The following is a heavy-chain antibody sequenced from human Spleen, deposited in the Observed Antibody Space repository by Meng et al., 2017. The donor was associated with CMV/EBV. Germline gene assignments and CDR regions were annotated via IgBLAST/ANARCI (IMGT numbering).Heavy chain of an antibody. Sequence: GSFSGYAWSRIRQPPGKGLEWIGEIYDSGGTNYNPSLKGRVTISMDKSKNQLSLKLSSVTAADTAVYYCARVGQGRYYDSSGYYLDYWGQGTLVTVSS. CDR1: GSFSGYA. D-gene: IGHD3-22*01. CDR2: IYDSGGT. V-gene: IGHV4-34*01. J-gene: IGHJ4*02. CDR3: ARVGQGRYYDSSGYYLDY.